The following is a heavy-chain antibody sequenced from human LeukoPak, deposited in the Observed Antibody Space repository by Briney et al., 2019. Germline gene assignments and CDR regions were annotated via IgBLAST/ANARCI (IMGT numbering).Heavy chain of an antibody. D-gene: IGHD1-26*01. J-gene: IGHJ3*01. Sequence: GASVKVSRKASGYTSTNYGFSWVRQAPGQGLEWMGWISADNGNTKYAQKLQGRVTMTTDTSTSTAFMELRSLRSDDTAVYYCARDRIVGAEDDAFHFWGQGTMVTVSS. V-gene: IGHV1-18*01. CDR3: ARDRIVGAEDDAFHF. CDR1: GYTSTNYG. CDR2: ISADNGNT.